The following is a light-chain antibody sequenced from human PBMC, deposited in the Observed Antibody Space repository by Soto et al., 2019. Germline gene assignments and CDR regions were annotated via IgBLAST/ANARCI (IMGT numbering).Light chain of an antibody. CDR3: QQYSSYPWT. V-gene: IGKV1-5*01. Sequence: DIQMTQSPSTLSASVGDSVTITCRASQSISNWLAWFQQKRGKAPKLLIYDASTLESGVPSRFSGSGSGTEFTLTISSLQPDDFATYYCQQYSSYPWTFGQGNKVEIK. CDR2: DAS. CDR1: QSISNW. J-gene: IGKJ1*01.